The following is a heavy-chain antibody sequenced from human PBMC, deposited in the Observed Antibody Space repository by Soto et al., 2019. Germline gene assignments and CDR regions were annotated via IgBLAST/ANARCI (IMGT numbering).Heavy chain of an antibody. CDR2: INHSGST. J-gene: IGHJ6*02. CDR3: ARGRRMVYAILGYYYYGMDV. D-gene: IGHD2-8*01. V-gene: IGHV4-34*01. CDR1: GGSFSGYY. Sequence: SETLSLTCAVYGGSFSGYYWSWIRQPPGKGLEWIGEINHSGSTNYNPSLKSRVTISVDTSKNQFSLKLSSVTAADTAAYYCARGRRMVYAILGYYYYGMDVWGQGTTVTVSS.